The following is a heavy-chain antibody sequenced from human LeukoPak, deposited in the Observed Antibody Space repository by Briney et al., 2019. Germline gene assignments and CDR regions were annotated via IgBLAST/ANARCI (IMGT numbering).Heavy chain of an antibody. CDR3: ARAVAGDDAFDI. CDR2: IYYSGST. Sequence: SETLSLTCTVSGGSISSYYWSWIRQPPGKGLEWIGYIYYSGSTYYNPSLKSRVTISVDTSKNQFSLKLSSVTAADTAVYYCARAVAGDDAFDIWGQGTMVTVSS. CDR1: GGSISSYY. D-gene: IGHD6-19*01. J-gene: IGHJ3*02. V-gene: IGHV4-59*12.